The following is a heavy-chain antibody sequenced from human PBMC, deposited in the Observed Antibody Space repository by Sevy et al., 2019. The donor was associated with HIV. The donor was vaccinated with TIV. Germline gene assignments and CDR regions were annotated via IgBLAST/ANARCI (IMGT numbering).Heavy chain of an antibody. V-gene: IGHV3-7*01. Sequence: GGSLRLSCATSGFTFSTYWMTWVRQAPGKGLEWVANIKQDGSQKYYVDSVKGRFTISRDNAKNSLYLQMNSLRAEDTAVYFCARAVGGGDGLGGYWGPGTLVTVSS. D-gene: IGHD3-10*01. CDR1: GFTFSTYW. J-gene: IGHJ4*02. CDR3: ARAVGGGDGLGGY. CDR2: IKQDGSQK.